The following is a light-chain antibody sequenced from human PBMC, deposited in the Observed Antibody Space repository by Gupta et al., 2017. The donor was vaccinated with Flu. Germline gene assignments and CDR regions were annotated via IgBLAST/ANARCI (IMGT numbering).Light chain of an antibody. J-gene: IGLJ2*01. V-gene: IGLV1-40*01. CDR1: SSNIGAGYD. CDR2: GNS. CDR3: QSYDSNLSVVV. Sequence: QSVLTQPPSVSGAPGQGVTISCTGSSSNIGAGYDVHWYQQLPGTAPKLLIYGNSNRPSGVPDRFSGSKSGTSASLAITGLQAEDEADYYCQSYDSNLSVVVFGGGTKLTVL.